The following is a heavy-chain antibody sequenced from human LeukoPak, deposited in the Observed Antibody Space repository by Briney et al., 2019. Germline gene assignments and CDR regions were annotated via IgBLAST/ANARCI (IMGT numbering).Heavy chain of an antibody. CDR3: ARDRGVGTFDY. J-gene: IGHJ4*02. V-gene: IGHV1-69*04. CDR2: IIPILGIA. D-gene: IGHD3-10*01. Sequence: ASVKVSCKASGGTFSSYAISWVRQAPGQGLEWMGRIIPILGIANYAQKFQGRVTITADKSTSTAYMELSSLRSEDTAVYYCARDRGVGTFDYWGQGTLVTVSS. CDR1: GGTFSSYA.